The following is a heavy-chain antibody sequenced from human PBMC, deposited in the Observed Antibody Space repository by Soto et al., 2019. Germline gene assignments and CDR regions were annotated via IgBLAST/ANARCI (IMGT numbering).Heavy chain of an antibody. CDR3: ARDIRNAGSWDIYFDY. Sequence: QVQLVQSGAEVKKPGSSVKVSCKASGGTFSSYTISWVRQAPGQGLEWMGRIIPILGIANYAQKFQGRVTITAEKSTSTAYMEPSSLRSEDTAVYYCARDIRNAGSWDIYFDYWGQGTLVTVSS. CDR2: IIPILGIA. V-gene: IGHV1-69*08. J-gene: IGHJ4*02. D-gene: IGHD6-13*01. CDR1: GGTFSSYT.